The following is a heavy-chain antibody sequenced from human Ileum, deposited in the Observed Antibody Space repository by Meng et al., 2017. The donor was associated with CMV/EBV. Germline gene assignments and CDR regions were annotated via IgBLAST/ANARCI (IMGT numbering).Heavy chain of an antibody. D-gene: IGHD5-12*01. CDR1: GFTFSSYG. CDR3: ATISLDSGYDSD. Sequence: GESLKISCAASGFTFSSYGMHWVRQAPGKGLEWVAVIWYDGGNKDYAGSGKGRFTISSDNSKNTLYLQMNSLRAEDTAVYYCATISLDSGYDSDWGQGTLVTVSS. J-gene: IGHJ4*01. CDR2: IWYDGGNK. V-gene: IGHV3-33*01.